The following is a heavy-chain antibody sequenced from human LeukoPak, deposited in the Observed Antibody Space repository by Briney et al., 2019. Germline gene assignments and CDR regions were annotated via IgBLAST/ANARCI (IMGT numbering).Heavy chain of an antibody. Sequence: GGSLRLSCAASGFTFSSYSMNWVRQAPEKGLVWVSRINSDGSSTSYADSVKGRFTISRDNAKNTLYLQMNSLRAEDTAVYYCAREITIFGVVTRHYYYYMDVWGKGTTVTVSS. D-gene: IGHD3-3*01. CDR3: AREITIFGVVTRHYYYYMDV. V-gene: IGHV3-74*01. CDR1: GFTFSSYS. J-gene: IGHJ6*03. CDR2: INSDGSST.